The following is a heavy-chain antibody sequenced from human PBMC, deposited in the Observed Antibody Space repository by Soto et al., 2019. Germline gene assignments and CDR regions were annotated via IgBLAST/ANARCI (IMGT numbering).Heavy chain of an antibody. D-gene: IGHD6-19*01. CDR2: IKDDGSEK. Sequence: EVQLVESGGGLVQPGGSLRLSCLASEFTFNTYWMNWVRQAPGRGLEWVANIKDDGSEKNYVDSVKGRFTISRDNAKSSLYLQMDSLRGEDTAVYFCAGDWGTPGRGSAVGYYYHYGMDVWGQGTTVTVSS. CDR3: AGDWGTPGRGSAVGYYYHYGMDV. V-gene: IGHV3-7*05. CDR1: EFTFNTYW. J-gene: IGHJ6*02.